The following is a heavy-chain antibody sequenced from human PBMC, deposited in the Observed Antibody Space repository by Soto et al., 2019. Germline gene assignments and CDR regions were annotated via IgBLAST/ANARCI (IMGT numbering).Heavy chain of an antibody. CDR3: ARDLQLAPGY. V-gene: IGHV3-21*01. D-gene: IGHD6-6*01. CDR2: ISGSSVYI. CDR1: GFTFSSYA. J-gene: IGHJ4*02. Sequence: GGSLRLSCAASGFTFSSYAMSWVRQAPGKGLEWVSAISGSSVYIYYADSVKGRFTMSRDNAKNSVYLQMNSLRAEDTAVYYCARDLQLAPGYWGQGTLVTVSS.